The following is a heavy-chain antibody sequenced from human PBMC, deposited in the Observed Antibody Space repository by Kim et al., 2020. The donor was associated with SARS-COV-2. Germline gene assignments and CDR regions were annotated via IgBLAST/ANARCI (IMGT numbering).Heavy chain of an antibody. V-gene: IGHV1-8*01. CDR2: MNPNSGNT. Sequence: ASVKVSCKASGYTFTSYDINWVRQATGQGLEWMGWMNPNSGNTGYAQKFQGRVTMTRNTSISTAYMELSSLRSEDTAVYYCARSPMNRLRGARWNWFDPWGQGTLVTVSS. J-gene: IGHJ5*02. D-gene: IGHD3-10*01. CDR3: ARSPMNRLRGARWNWFDP. CDR1: GYTFTSYD.